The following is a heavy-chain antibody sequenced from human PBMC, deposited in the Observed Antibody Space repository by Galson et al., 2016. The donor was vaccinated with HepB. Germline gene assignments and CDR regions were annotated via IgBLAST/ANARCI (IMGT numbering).Heavy chain of an antibody. J-gene: IGHJ6*03. V-gene: IGHV1-46*01. CDR3: ARDSRGGVVMLLDHYYMDV. D-gene: IGHD3-3*01. Sequence: VTVSFKASGYTFTYYSIHWVRQAPGQGLEWMGISNPRDGSTTYAQKFQGRFTVASDTPTRTLYMELSSLSSEDTAVYYCARDSRGGVVMLLDHYYMDVWGEGTTVTVSS. CDR2: SNPRDGST. CDR1: GYTFTYYS.